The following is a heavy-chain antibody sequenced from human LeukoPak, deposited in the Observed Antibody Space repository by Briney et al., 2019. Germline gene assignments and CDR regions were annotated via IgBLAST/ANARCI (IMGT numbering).Heavy chain of an antibody. CDR3: ARDFPCWPTGSCSLFYYYMDI. Sequence: ASVKVSFKTSGYPFIGQYLSWVRQPPGQGLEWMGMINPNSGATNYAQKFQGRLTMTRDTSISTAYMELSRLTSDDTAVYYCARDFPCWPTGSCSLFYYYMDIWGNGTTVTVSS. D-gene: IGHD2-15*01. J-gene: IGHJ6*03. CDR1: GYPFIGQY. V-gene: IGHV1-2*02. CDR2: INPNSGAT.